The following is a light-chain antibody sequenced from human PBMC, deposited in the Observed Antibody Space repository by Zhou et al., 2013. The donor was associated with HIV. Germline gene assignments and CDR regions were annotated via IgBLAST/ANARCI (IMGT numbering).Light chain of an antibody. J-gene: IGKJ2*01. Sequence: EIVLTQSPGTLSLSPGERATLSCRASQNVNNGFLAWYQQKPGQAPRLLIYGTSSRATGILDRFSGSGSATDFTLTISRLEPEDFAVYFCHQYSSSHTFGQGTKVEI. CDR1: QNVNNGF. CDR3: HQYSSSHT. CDR2: GTS. V-gene: IGKV3-20*01.